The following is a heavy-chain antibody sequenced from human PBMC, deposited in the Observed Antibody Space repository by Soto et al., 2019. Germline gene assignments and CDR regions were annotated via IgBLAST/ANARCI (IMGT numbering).Heavy chain of an antibody. CDR1: GGSISSSNW. Sequence: QVQLQESGPGLVKPSGTLSLTCAVSGGSISSSNWWSWVRQPPGKGLEWIGEIYHSGSTNSNPSLKRRDTRSVDKSTNQFSLEVSSVTAADTAGYYCARCIAAVGPIDYWGQGTLVTVSS. V-gene: IGHV4-4*02. J-gene: IGHJ4*02. D-gene: IGHD6-13*01. CDR2: IYHSGST. CDR3: ARCIAAVGPIDY.